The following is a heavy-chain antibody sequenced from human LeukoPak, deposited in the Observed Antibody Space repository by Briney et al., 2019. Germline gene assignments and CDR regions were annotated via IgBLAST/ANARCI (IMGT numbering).Heavy chain of an antibody. V-gene: IGHV4-4*02. CDR3: ARPQSYDILTGYSN. Sequence: SETLSLTCGVSGGSISSTNWWSWVRQPPGQGLEWIGEISLSGVTNYNPSLKSRVTISVDTSKNHFSLKLSSVTAADTAVYYCARPQSYDILTGYSNWGQGTLVTVS. CDR2: ISLSGVT. J-gene: IGHJ4*02. D-gene: IGHD3-9*01. CDR1: GGSISSTNW.